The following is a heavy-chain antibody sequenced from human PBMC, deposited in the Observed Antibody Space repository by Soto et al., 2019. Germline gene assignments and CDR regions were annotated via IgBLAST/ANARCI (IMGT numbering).Heavy chain of an antibody. J-gene: IGHJ4*02. CDR2: LDNDGPNT. CDR3: ARDGGTYFDY. D-gene: IGHD3-16*01. CDR1: GFTFSTYW. V-gene: IGHV3-74*01. Sequence: EVQLVESGGGLVQPGGSLRLSCAASGFTFSTYWMHWVRQAPGKGLVWVSRLDNDGPNTRYADSVKGRFTVSRDNGKNTVYLQMDSLRAEDTAVYYCARDGGTYFDYWGQGTLVTVSS.